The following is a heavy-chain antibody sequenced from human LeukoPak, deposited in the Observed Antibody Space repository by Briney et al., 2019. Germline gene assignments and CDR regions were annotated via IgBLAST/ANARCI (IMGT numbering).Heavy chain of an antibody. D-gene: IGHD3-3*01. Sequence: GGSLRLSCAASGFTFSSYSMNWVRQAPGKGLEWVSSISSSSSYTYYADSVKGRFTISRDNAKNSLYLQMNSLRAEDTAVYYCARDRVTIFGVVRLDMDVWGKGTTVTVSS. V-gene: IGHV3-21*01. CDR1: GFTFSSYS. CDR3: ARDRVTIFGVVRLDMDV. CDR2: ISSSSSYT. J-gene: IGHJ6*03.